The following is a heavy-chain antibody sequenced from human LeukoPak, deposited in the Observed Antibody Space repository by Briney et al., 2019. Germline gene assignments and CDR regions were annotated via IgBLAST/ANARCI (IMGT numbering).Heavy chain of an antibody. V-gene: IGHV4-59*08. CDR2: IYYGGST. Sequence: PSETLSLTCTVSGGSISSYYWSWIRQPPGKGLEWIGYIYYGGSTNYNPSLKSRVTISVDTSKNQFSLKLSSVTAADTAVYYCAITYYYDSSGYWGLDYWGQGTLVTVSS. CDR1: GGSISSYY. D-gene: IGHD3-22*01. CDR3: AITYYYDSSGYWGLDY. J-gene: IGHJ4*02.